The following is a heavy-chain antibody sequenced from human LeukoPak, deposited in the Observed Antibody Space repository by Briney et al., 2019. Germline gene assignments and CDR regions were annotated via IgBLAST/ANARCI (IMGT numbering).Heavy chain of an antibody. V-gene: IGHV3-73*01. CDR1: GFTFSGSA. Sequence: GGSLRLSCAASGFTFSGSAMHWVRQASGKGLERVGGIRSKANSYATAYAASVKGRFTISRDDSKNTAYLQMNSLKTEDTAVYYCTRQDIVGATLLDYRGQGTLVTVSS. CDR3: TRQDIVGATLLDY. D-gene: IGHD1-26*01. CDR2: IRSKANSYAT. J-gene: IGHJ4*02.